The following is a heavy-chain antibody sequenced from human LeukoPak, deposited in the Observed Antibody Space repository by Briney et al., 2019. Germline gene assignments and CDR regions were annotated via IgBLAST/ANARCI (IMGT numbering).Heavy chain of an antibody. CDR3: ASCPWFGEDVGY. Sequence: SETLSLTCAVSGDSISSGGYSWSWIRQTPGKGLEWIAYIHDSGSTYNNPSLKSRLSISIDTSKNQFSLKLSSVTAADTAVYYCASCPWFGEDVGYWGQGTLVTVSS. J-gene: IGHJ4*02. CDR1: GDSISSGGYS. V-gene: IGHV4-30-4*07. CDR2: IHDSGST. D-gene: IGHD3-10*01.